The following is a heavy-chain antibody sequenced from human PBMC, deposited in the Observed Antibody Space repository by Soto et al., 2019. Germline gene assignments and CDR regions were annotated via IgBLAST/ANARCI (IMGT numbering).Heavy chain of an antibody. Sequence: ASVKVSCKASGYTFTSYYMHWVRQAPGQGLEWMGIINPSGGSTSYAQKFQGRVTMTRDTSTSTVYMELSSLRSEDTAVYYCARGARFWSGYYRGYYYYGMDVWGQGTTVTVS. CDR2: INPSGGST. CDR1: GYTFTSYY. J-gene: IGHJ6*02. CDR3: ARGARFWSGYYRGYYYYGMDV. D-gene: IGHD3-3*01. V-gene: IGHV1-46*01.